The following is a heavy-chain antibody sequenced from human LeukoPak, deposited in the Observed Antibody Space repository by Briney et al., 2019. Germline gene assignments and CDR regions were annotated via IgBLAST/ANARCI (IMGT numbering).Heavy chain of an antibody. CDR1: GYTFTGYY. V-gene: IGHV1-8*02. CDR2: MNPNSGNT. Sequence: ASVKVSCKASGYTFTGYYMHWVRQATGQGLEWMGWMNPNSGNTGYAQKFQGRVTMTRNTSISTAYMELSSLRSEDTAVYYCASSYSSTQKGIYYFDYWGQGTLVTVSS. D-gene: IGHD6-13*01. CDR3: ASSYSSTQKGIYYFDY. J-gene: IGHJ4*02.